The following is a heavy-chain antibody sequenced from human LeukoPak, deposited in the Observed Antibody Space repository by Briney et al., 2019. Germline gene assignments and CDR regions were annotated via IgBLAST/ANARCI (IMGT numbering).Heavy chain of an antibody. Sequence: GGSLRLSCAASRFTFSSYSMNWVRQAPGQGLEWVSYISSSSGTIYYADSVKGRFTTSRDNAKNSLYLQMNSLRAEDTAVYYCARWEYGSSSSHPWGQGTLVTVSS. V-gene: IGHV3-48*04. D-gene: IGHD6-13*01. CDR2: ISSSSGTI. CDR1: RFTFSSYS. J-gene: IGHJ5*02. CDR3: ARWEYGSSSSHP.